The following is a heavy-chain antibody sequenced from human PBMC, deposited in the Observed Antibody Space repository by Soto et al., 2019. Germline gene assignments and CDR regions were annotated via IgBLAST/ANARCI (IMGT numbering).Heavy chain of an antibody. CDR2: ISSSSSYI. V-gene: IGHV3-21*01. CDR3: ARDLEYYGSGSYYKNWFDP. CDR1: GFTFSSYS. J-gene: IGHJ5*02. Sequence: EVQLVESGGGLVKPGGSLRLSCAASGFTFSSYSMNWVRQAPGKGLEWVSSISSSSSYIYYADSVKGRFTISRDNAKNSLDLQMNSLRAEDTAVYYCARDLEYYGSGSYYKNWFDPWGQGTLVTVSS. D-gene: IGHD3-10*01.